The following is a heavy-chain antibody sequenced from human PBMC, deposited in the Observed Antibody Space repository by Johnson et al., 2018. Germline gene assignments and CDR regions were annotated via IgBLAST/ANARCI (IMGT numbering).Heavy chain of an antibody. CDR1: GFTFSDYY. V-gene: IGHV3-11*01. Sequence: VQLLESGGGLVKPGGSLRLSCAASGFTFSDYYMSWIRQAPGKGLEWVSYISGSGSSISYADSVKGRFVISMDNAKNSLYLQMNSLSAGDTAVYYCTRPPTYYYDSSGYFQHWGQGTLVTGSS. CDR2: ISGSGSSI. J-gene: IGHJ1*01. D-gene: IGHD3-22*01. CDR3: TRPPTYYYDSSGYFQH.